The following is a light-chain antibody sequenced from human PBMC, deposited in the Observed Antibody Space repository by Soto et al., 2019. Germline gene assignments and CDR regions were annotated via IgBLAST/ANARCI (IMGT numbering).Light chain of an antibody. Sequence: SYELTQPPSVSVAPGQTARITCGGNNIGSKSVHWYQQKPGQATVLVVYDDSYRPSGIPERFSGSSSGNTATLTIGRVEAGDEADYYCQVWDSSSDRVVFGGGTKLTVL. CDR3: QVWDSSSDRVV. V-gene: IGLV3-21*02. CDR1: NIGSKS. J-gene: IGLJ2*01. CDR2: DDS.